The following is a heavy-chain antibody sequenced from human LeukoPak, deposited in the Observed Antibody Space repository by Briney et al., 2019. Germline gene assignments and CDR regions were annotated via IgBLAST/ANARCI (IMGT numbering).Heavy chain of an antibody. J-gene: IGHJ4*02. CDR3: AKSPLLQLWSFDY. V-gene: IGHV3-30*18. CDR1: GFSFSTYG. CDR2: VSYDGSKQ. D-gene: IGHD5-18*01. Sequence: PGRSLRLSCAASGFSFSTYGMFWVRQAPGKGLEWVGVVSYDGSKQYYADSVKGRFTISRDNSKNTLYLQMNSLRAEDTAVYYCAKSPLLQLWSFDYWGQGTLVTVSS.